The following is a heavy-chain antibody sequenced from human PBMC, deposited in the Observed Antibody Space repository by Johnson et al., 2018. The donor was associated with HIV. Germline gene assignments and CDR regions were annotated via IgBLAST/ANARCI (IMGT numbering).Heavy chain of an antibody. J-gene: IGHJ3*02. CDR2: ISYDGSNK. CDR1: GFTFSSYA. Sequence: QVQLVESGGGVVQPGRSLRLSCVASGFTFSSYAMHWVRQAPGKGLEWVAVISYDGSNKYYADSVKGRFTISRDNAKNSLYLQMNSLRAGDTAVYYCARAVGVWGDQLGFDIWGQGTMVTVSS. V-gene: IGHV3-30*14. D-gene: IGHD3-16*01. CDR3: ARAVGVWGDQLGFDI.